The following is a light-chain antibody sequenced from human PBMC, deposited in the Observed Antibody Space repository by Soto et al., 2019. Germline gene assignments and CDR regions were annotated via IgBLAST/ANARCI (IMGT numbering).Light chain of an antibody. CDR1: QNVHSN. Sequence: EVVLMQSPATLSVSPGASVTLSCRANQNVHSNLAWFQQIPGQSPRPLTYGASSRATGTPARFSGSGSGTEFTLTISSLQPEDFAVYYCQQYTDWPWGTFGGGTKVDIK. J-gene: IGKJ4*01. CDR3: QQYTDWPWGT. V-gene: IGKV3-15*01. CDR2: GAS.